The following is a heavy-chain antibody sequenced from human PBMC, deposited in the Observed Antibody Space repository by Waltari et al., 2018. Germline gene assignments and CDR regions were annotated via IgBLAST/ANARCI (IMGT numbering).Heavy chain of an antibody. CDR1: GGSISSRIYS. CDR2: IYYSGST. V-gene: IGHV4-39*01. J-gene: IGHJ4*02. Sequence: QLQLQESGPGLVKPSETLSLTCTVSGGSISSRIYSWGWIRQPPGKGLEWIGSIYYSGSTYYNPSLKSRVTISVDTSKNQFSLKLSSVTAADTAVYYCAGGEGARYFDYWGQGTLVTVSS. D-gene: IGHD1-26*01. CDR3: AGGEGARYFDY.